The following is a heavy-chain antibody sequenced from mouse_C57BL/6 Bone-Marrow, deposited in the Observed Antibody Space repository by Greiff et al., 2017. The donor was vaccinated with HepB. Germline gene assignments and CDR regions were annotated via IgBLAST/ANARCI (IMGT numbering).Heavy chain of an antibody. V-gene: IGHV1-55*01. CDR3: AISTTVVAPYYFDY. Sequence: VQLQESGAELVKPGASVKMSCKASGYTFTSYWITWVKQRPGQGLEWIGDIYPGSGSTNYNEKFKSKATLTVDTSSSTAYMQLSSLTSEDSAVYYCAISTTVVAPYYFDYWGRGTTLTVSS. CDR1: GYTFTSYW. D-gene: IGHD1-1*01. CDR2: IYPGSGST. J-gene: IGHJ2*01.